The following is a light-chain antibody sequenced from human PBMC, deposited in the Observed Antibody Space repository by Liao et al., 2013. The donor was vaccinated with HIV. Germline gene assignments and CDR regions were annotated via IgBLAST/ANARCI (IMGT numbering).Light chain of an antibody. CDR2: YDN. V-gene: IGLV3-21*04. J-gene: IGLJ1*01. Sequence: SYELTQPPSVSVAPGKTARITCGGNNIGSESVHWYQQKPGQAPVLVIFYDNDRPSGIPERFSGTSSGNTATLTISRVEAGDEADYFCQVWDTSSDHFVFGPGTTVTVL. CDR3: QVWDTSSDHFV. CDR1: NIGSES.